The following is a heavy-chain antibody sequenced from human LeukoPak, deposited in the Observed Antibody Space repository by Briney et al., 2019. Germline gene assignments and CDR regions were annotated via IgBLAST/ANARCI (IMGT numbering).Heavy chain of an antibody. CDR1: GYTFTSYD. CDR3: ARVPRRGERFDP. J-gene: IGHJ5*02. V-gene: IGHV1-8*01. D-gene: IGHD3-10*01. Sequence: ASVKVSCKASGYTFTSYDVNWVRQATGQGLEWMGWMNPISGDTGYALKFQGRVTMSRYTSISTAYMELGSLRSEDTAVYYCARVPRRGERFDPWGQGTLVTVSS. CDR2: MNPISGDT.